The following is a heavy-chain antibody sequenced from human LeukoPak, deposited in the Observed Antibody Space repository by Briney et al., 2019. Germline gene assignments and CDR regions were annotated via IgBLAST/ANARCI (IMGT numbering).Heavy chain of an antibody. J-gene: IGHJ4*02. CDR1: GGSFSGYY. V-gene: IGHV4-34*01. Sequence: SETLSLTCAVYGGSFSGYYWSWIRQPPGKGLEWIGEINHSGSTNYNPSLKSRVTISVDTSKNQFSLKLSSVTAADTAVYYRARGNPNHVGRTFDYWGQGTLVTVSS. D-gene: IGHD3-16*01. CDR2: INHSGST. CDR3: ARGNPNHVGRTFDY.